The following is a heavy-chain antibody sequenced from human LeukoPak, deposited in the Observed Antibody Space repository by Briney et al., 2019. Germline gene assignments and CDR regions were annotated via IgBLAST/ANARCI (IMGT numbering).Heavy chain of an antibody. J-gene: IGHJ5*02. D-gene: IGHD2-2*02. CDR2: INAGNGNT. Sequence: GASVKVSCKASGYTFTSYAMHWVRQAPGQRLEWMGWINAGNGNTKYSQKFQGRVTITRDTSASTAYMELSSLRSEDAAVYYCARGALGDCSSTSCYTGWFDPWGQGTLVTVSS. CDR3: ARGALGDCSSTSCYTGWFDP. V-gene: IGHV1-3*01. CDR1: GYTFTSYA.